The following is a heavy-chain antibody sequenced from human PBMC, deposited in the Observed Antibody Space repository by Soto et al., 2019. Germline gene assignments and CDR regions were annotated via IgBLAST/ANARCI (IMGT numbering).Heavy chain of an antibody. J-gene: IGHJ2*01. CDR3: AKNWYFDL. CDR2: ISGSGGST. CDR1: GFTFSSYA. Sequence: EVQLLESGGGLVQPGGSLRLSCAASGFTFSSYAMSWVRQPPGKGLEWVPGISGSGGSTHYADSVKGRFTISRDNAKNTLYLQMNSLRAEDTAVYYCAKNWYFDLWGRGTLVTVSS. V-gene: IGHV3-23*01.